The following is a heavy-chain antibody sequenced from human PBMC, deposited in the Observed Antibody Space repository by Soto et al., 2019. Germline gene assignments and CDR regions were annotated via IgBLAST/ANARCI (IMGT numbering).Heavy chain of an antibody. J-gene: IGHJ4*02. CDR2: INAGNGNT. D-gene: IGHD3-22*01. V-gene: IGHV1-3*01. Sequence: GASVKVSCKASGYTFTSYAMHWVRQAPGQRLEWMGWINAGNGNTKYSQKIQGRVTITRDTSASTAYMELSSLRSEDTAVYYCARPYDSGGYPKTFNYGAQETRVTVSS. CDR3: ARPYDSGGYPKTFNY. CDR1: GYTFTSYA.